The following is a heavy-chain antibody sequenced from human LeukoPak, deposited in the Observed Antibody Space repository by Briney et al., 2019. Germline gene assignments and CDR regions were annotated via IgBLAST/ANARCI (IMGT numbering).Heavy chain of an antibody. J-gene: IGHJ6*03. V-gene: IGHV3-15*01. D-gene: IGHD3-10*01. CDR1: GFTFSDVW. CDR3: TTDFSYYYGSGSYYTPTSYYYYYMDV. Sequence: GGSLRLSCSASGFTFSDVWMSWVRQAPGKGLEWVGRIKSKTDGGTTDYAAPVKGRFTISRDDSKNTLYLQMNSLKTEDTAVYYCTTDFSYYYGSGSYYTPTSYYYYYMDVWGKGTTVTVSS. CDR2: IKSKTDGGTT.